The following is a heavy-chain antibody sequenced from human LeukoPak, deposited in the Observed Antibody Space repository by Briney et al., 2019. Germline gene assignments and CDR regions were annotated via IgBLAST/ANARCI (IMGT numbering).Heavy chain of an antibody. CDR2: INHSGST. J-gene: IGHJ4*02. V-gene: IGHV4-34*01. CDR1: GGSFSGYY. D-gene: IGHD4-17*01. Sequence: SETLSLTCAVYGGSFSGYYWSWIRQPPGKGLGWIGEINHSGSTNYNPSLKSRVTISVDTSKNQFSLKLSSVTAADTAVYYCARANPKSTVTRDGQDYWGQGTLVTVSS. CDR3: ARANPKSTVTRDGQDY.